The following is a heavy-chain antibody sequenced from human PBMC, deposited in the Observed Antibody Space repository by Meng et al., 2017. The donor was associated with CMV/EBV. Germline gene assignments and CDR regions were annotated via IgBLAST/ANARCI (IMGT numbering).Heavy chain of an antibody. Sequence: GSISSSSYYWGWIRQPPGKGLEWIGSIYYSGSTYYNPSLKSRVTISVDTSKNQFSLKLSSVTAADTAVYYCASLRTIFGVVPSNDYWGQGTLVTVSS. CDR3: ASLRTIFGVVPSNDY. CDR2: IYYSGST. D-gene: IGHD3-3*01. V-gene: IGHV4-39*07. CDR1: GSISSSSYY. J-gene: IGHJ4*02.